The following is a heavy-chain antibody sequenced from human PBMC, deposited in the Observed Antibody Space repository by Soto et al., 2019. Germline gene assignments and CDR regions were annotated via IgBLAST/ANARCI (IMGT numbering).Heavy chain of an antibody. V-gene: IGHV5-10-1*01. CDR2: IDPADSYA. Sequence: VIKKTGKGLEWMGRIDPADSYARYSPSFEGHVTMSVDRSINTAYLRWTSLRASDSAIYYCARHAEDFYFGLDAWGQGTSVTVSS. J-gene: IGHJ6*02. CDR3: ARHAEDFYFGLDA.